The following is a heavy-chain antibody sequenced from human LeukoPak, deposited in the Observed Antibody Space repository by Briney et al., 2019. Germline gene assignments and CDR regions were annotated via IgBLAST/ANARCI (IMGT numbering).Heavy chain of an antibody. V-gene: IGHV3-48*03. D-gene: IGHD1-26*01. CDR2: ISGSGDTI. CDR1: GFTFSAYE. J-gene: IGHJ5*02. Sequence: GGSLRLSCAASGFTFSAYEMNWVRQAPGKGLEWLSYISGSGDTIYYAESVKGRFTISRDNAKNSLYLQMNSLRAEDTAFYYCARGGDWFDPWGQGTLVTVSS. CDR3: ARGGDWFDP.